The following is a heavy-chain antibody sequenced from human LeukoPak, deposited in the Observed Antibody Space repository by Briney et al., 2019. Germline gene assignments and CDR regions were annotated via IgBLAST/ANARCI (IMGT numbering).Heavy chain of an antibody. Sequence: ASVKVSCKASGYTFTGYYMHWVRQAPGQGLEWMGWINPNSGGTNNAQKFQGRVTMTRDTSISTAYMELSGLRSDDTAVYYCARDLRMGYDILTGYYGGVWFDPWGQGTLVTVSS. V-gene: IGHV1-2*02. CDR2: INPNSGGT. D-gene: IGHD3-9*01. CDR1: GYTFTGYY. J-gene: IGHJ5*02. CDR3: ARDLRMGYDILTGYYGGVWFDP.